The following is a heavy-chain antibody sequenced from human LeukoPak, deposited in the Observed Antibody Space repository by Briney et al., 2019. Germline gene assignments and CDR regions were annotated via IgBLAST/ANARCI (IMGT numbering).Heavy chain of an antibody. CDR2: IYYSGST. D-gene: IGHD6-13*01. J-gene: IGHJ5*02. CDR1: GGSISSYY. Sequence: SETLSLTCTVSGGSISSYYWSWIRQPPGKGLEWIGHIYYSGSTNYNPSLKSRVTISVDTSKNQFSLKLSSVTAADTAVYYCARAAAAAGNWFDPWGQGTLVTVSS. CDR3: ARAAAAAGNWFDP. V-gene: IGHV4-59*01.